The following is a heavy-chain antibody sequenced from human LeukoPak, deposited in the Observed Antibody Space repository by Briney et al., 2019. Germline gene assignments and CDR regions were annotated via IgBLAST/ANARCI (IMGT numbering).Heavy chain of an antibody. Sequence: PSETLSLTCAVYGGSFSGYYWSWIRKPPGKGLEWIGEINHSGSTNYNPSLKSRVTITVDTSKNQFSLKLSSVTAADTAVYYCARASGSGWLDYWGQGTLVTVSS. D-gene: IGHD6-19*01. V-gene: IGHV4-34*01. CDR2: INHSGST. CDR3: ARASGSGWLDY. CDR1: GGSFSGYY. J-gene: IGHJ4*02.